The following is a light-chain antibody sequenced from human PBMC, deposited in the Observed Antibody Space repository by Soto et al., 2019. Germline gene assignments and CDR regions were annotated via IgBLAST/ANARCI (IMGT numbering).Light chain of an antibody. Sequence: DIQMTQSPSTLSASVGDRVTITCRASQSISNLLAWYQQKPGKAPKLLIYDVSSLESGVPSRFSGSGSGTEFTLTISSLQPDDFAVYYCQQYNSRPTFGQGTKLEIK. J-gene: IGKJ2*01. CDR2: DVS. CDR1: QSISNL. CDR3: QQYNSRPT. V-gene: IGKV1-5*01.